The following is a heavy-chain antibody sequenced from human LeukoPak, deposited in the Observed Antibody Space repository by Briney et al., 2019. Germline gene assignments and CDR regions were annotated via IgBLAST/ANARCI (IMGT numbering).Heavy chain of an antibody. CDR2: INPNSGGT. Sequence: ASVKVSCKASGYTFTGYYMHWVRQAPGQGLEWVGWINPNSGGTNYAQKFQGRVTMTRDTSISTAYMELSRLRSDDTAVYYCAVWADYYGSGSYCNWGQGTLVTVSS. D-gene: IGHD3-10*01. J-gene: IGHJ4*02. CDR1: GYTFTGYY. V-gene: IGHV1-2*02. CDR3: AVWADYYGSGSYCN.